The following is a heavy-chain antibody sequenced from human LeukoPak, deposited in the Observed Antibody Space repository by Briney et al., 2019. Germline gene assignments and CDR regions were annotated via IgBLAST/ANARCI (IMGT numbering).Heavy chain of an antibody. CDR2: MNPNSGNT. Sequence: ASVKVSCKASGYTFTSYDINWVRQATGRGLEWMGWMNPNSGNTGYAQKFQGRVTMTRNTSISTAYMELSSLRSEDTAVYYCARGAYSSGWSLYYYYYGMDVWGQGTTVTVSS. CDR1: GYTFTSYD. J-gene: IGHJ6*02. V-gene: IGHV1-8*01. D-gene: IGHD6-19*01. CDR3: ARGAYSSGWSLYYYYYGMDV.